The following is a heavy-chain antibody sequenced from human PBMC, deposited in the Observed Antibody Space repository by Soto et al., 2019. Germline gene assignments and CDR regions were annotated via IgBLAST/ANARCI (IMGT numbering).Heavy chain of an antibody. J-gene: IGHJ4*02. V-gene: IGHV4-39*01. CDR1: GGSISSSSYY. Sequence: QLQLQESGPGLVKPSETLSLTCTVSGGSISSSSYYWGWIRQPPGKGLEWIGSIYYSGSTYYNPSHKIRITISLDTSKNQFSLKLSSVTAADTAVYYCARHLGYYESSGYYEGFLDYWGQGTLVTVSS. CDR2: IYYSGST. D-gene: IGHD3-22*01. CDR3: ARHLGYYESSGYYEGFLDY.